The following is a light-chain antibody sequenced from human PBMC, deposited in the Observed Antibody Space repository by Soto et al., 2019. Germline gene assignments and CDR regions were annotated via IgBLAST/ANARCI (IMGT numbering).Light chain of an antibody. Sequence: QSALTQPASVSGSPGQSITISCTGTSSDVGGYNFVSWYQQHPGKAPKLMLYNVYDRPSGISHRFSGSRSGNTASLTISGLQAEDEAHYYCNSYTSSSPRVFGGGTKLTVL. V-gene: IGLV2-14*03. CDR1: SSDVGGYNF. J-gene: IGLJ2*01. CDR2: NVY. CDR3: NSYTSSSPRV.